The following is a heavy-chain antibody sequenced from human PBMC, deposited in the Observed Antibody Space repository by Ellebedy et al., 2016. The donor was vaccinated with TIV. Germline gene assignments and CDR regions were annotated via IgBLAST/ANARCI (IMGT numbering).Heavy chain of an antibody. J-gene: IGHJ4*02. V-gene: IGHV1-18*01. CDR1: GYTFTSYG. D-gene: IGHD1-1*01. CDR3: AREVSQLSWSSDFDY. CDR2: ISAYNGTT. Sequence: ASVKVSCKASGYTFTSYGISWVRQAPGQGLEWMGWISAYNGTTNYAQKFQGRVTMTRDTSISTAYMELRSLRSDDTAVYYCAREVSQLSWSSDFDYWGQGTLVTVSS.